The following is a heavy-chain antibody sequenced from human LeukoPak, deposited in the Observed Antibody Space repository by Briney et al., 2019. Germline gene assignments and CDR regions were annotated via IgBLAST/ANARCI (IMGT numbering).Heavy chain of an antibody. J-gene: IGHJ3*02. D-gene: IGHD1-26*01. CDR2: INPSGGST. CDR1: GFTFSSYG. Sequence: GGSLRLSCAASGFTFSSYGMHWVRQAPGQGLEWMGIINPSGGSTSYAQKFQGRVTMTRDMSTSTVYMELSSLRSEDTAVYYCARDLRAVGATPPNYAFDIWGQGTMVTVSS. CDR3: ARDLRAVGATPPNYAFDI. V-gene: IGHV1-46*01.